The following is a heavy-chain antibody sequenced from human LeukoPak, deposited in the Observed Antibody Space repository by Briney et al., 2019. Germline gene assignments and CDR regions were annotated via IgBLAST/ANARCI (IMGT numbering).Heavy chain of an antibody. CDR2: IKQDGSER. D-gene: IGHD3/OR15-3a*01. V-gene: IGHV3-7*01. J-gene: IGHJ3*02. Sequence: GGSLRLSCTASGFIFSRYWMSWVRQAPGKGLEWVANIKQDGSERNYVDSVKGRFTISRDNAKNSLFLEMSNLRVEDTAVYYCARGRTSQGAFDIWGQGTMVTVSS. CDR1: GFIFSRYW. CDR3: ARGRTSQGAFDI.